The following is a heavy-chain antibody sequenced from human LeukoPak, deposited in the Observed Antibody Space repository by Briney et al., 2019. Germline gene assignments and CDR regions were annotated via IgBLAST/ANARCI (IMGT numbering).Heavy chain of an antibody. CDR1: GYTFTSYY. Sequence: ASVKVSCKASGYTFTSYYMHWVRQAPGQGLEWMGVINPSGGTTNYAQKFQGRITMTRDTSTSTVYMELGSLRSEDTAVYYCARFAVHRRLAVNGQFGLDYWGQGTLVTVSS. CDR2: INPSGGTT. CDR3: ARFAVHRRLAVNGQFGLDY. V-gene: IGHV1-46*01. J-gene: IGHJ4*02. D-gene: IGHD6-19*01.